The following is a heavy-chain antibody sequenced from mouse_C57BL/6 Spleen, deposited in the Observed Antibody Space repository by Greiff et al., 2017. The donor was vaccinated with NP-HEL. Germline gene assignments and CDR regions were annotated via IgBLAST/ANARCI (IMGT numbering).Heavy chain of an antibody. CDR1: GFTFSDYY. V-gene: IGHV5-16*01. D-gene: IGHD2-1*01. Sequence: EVKLMESEGGLVQPGSSMKLSCTASGFTFSDYYMAWVRQVPEKGPEWVANINYDGSSTYYLDSLKSRFIISRDNAKNILYLQMSSLKSEDTATYYCARVYYGNLYYFDYWGQGTTLTVSS. CDR2: INYDGSST. CDR3: ARVYYGNLYYFDY. J-gene: IGHJ2*01.